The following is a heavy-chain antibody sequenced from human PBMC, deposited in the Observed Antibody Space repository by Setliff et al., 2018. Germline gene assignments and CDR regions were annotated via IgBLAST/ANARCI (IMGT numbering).Heavy chain of an antibody. CDR1: TGSVNFYF. CDR2: ISSSGST. D-gene: IGHD2-15*01. CDR3: ARGRNVAIRLLDS. V-gene: IGHV4-4*07. J-gene: IGHJ4*02. Sequence: PSETLSLTCNVSTGSVNFYFWNWIRQPAGRRLEWIGRISSSGSTNYNPSLKSRVTISIDSSRGRFSLRVPDVTAADTGMYYCARGRNVAIRLLDSWSQGNLVTVSS.